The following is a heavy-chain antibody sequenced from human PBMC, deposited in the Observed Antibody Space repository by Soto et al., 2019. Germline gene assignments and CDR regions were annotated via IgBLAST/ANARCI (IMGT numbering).Heavy chain of an antibody. CDR3: ARSSRSYFDY. J-gene: IGHJ4*02. CDR2: ISDSGST. V-gene: IGHV4-31*03. Sequence: QVQLQESGPGLVKPAQTLSLTCTVSGGSISRSGYFWSWIRQHPGKGLEGIGYISDSGSTYYNPSIKSRVSLSVDTSKDQFSLNLTSVTAADTAIYYSARSSRSYFDYWGQGTLVTVSS. CDR1: GGSISRSGYF.